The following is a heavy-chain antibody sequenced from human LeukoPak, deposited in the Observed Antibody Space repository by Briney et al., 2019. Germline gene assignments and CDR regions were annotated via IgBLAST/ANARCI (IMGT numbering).Heavy chain of an antibody. CDR1: GGSISSSSYY. D-gene: IGHD3-16*02. Sequence: SETLSLTCTVSGGSISSSSYYWGWIRQPPGKGLEWIGSIYYSGSTYYNPSLKSRVTISVDTSKNQFSLKLSSVTAADTAVYYCARRGDDYIWGSYRPNWFDPWGQGTLVTVSS. CDR2: IYYSGST. V-gene: IGHV4-39*07. J-gene: IGHJ5*02. CDR3: ARRGDDYIWGSYRPNWFDP.